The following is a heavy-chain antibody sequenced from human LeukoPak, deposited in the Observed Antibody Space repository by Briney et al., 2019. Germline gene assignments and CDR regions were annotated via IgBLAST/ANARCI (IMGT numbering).Heavy chain of an antibody. Sequence: GGSLRLSCAASGFTFDDYGMSWVRHAPGKGLEWVAGINWSGGSTGYAGSVKGRFTISRDNAKNCLYLQMNSLRTEDTALYYCAKSIAAAGTRFDPWGQGTLVTVSS. J-gene: IGHJ5*02. D-gene: IGHD6-13*01. CDR3: AKSIAAAGTRFDP. CDR2: INWSGGST. CDR1: GFTFDDYG. V-gene: IGHV3-20*04.